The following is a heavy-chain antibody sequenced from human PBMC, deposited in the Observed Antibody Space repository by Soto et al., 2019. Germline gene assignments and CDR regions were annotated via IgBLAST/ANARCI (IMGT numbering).Heavy chain of an antibody. CDR2: MYDSGIT. J-gene: IGHJ4*02. CDR1: GGSVRSGSYY. Sequence: SETLSLTCTVSGGSVRSGSYYWSWIRQPPGKGLEWIGYMYDSGITSYNPSLKSRVTISVDASKNQFSLKLSSVTAADTAVYYCVRDLPCYYWGQGTLVTVSS. V-gene: IGHV4-61*01. CDR3: VRDLPCYY.